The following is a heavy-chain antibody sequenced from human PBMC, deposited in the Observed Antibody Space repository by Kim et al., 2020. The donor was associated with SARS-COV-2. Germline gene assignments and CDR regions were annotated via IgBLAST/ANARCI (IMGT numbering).Heavy chain of an antibody. D-gene: IGHD5-12*01. CDR2: IYPGDSDT. V-gene: IGHV5-51*01. CDR1: GYSFTSYW. CDR3: ARRSLRGHDYYYSYSMDV. Sequence: GESLKISCKCSGYSFTSYWIGWVRQMPGKGLEWMGIIYPGDSDTRYSPSFQGQVTISADKSISTAYLQWSSLKASDTAMYYCARRSLRGHDYYYSYSMDVWGQGPTVTVSS. J-gene: IGHJ6*01.